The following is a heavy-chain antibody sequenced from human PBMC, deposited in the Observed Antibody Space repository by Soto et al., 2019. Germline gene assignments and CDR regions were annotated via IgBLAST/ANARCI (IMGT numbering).Heavy chain of an antibody. D-gene: IGHD4-17*01. Sequence: PGESLKISCKGSGYSFTSYWIGWVRQMPGKGLEWMGIIYPGDSDTRYSPSFQGQVTISADKSISTAYLQWSSLKASDTDMYYCDSTVTTGIGYYYYGMDVWGQGTTVTVSS. CDR2: IYPGDSDT. J-gene: IGHJ6*02. V-gene: IGHV5-51*01. CDR3: DSTVTTGIGYYYYGMDV. CDR1: GYSFTSYW.